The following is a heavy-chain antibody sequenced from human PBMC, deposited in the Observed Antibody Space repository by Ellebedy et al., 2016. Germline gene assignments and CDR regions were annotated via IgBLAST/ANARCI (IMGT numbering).Heavy chain of an antibody. CDR3: ARGGDCGGDCYSESRSGRLYYYYYGMDV. J-gene: IGHJ6*02. CDR1: GFTFSSYW. V-gene: IGHV3-74*01. CDR2: INSDGSST. Sequence: GGSLRLSCAASGFTFSSYWMHWVRQAPGKGLVWVSRINSDGSSTSYADSVKGRFTISRDNAKNTLYLQMNSLRAEDTAVYYCARGGDCGGDCYSESRSGRLYYYYYGMDVWGQGTTVTVSS. D-gene: IGHD2-21*02.